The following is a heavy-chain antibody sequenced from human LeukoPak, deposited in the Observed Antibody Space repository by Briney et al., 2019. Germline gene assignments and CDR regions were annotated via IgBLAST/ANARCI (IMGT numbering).Heavy chain of an antibody. V-gene: IGHV3-30*18. CDR1: GFTFSSYG. Sequence: GMSLRLSCATSGFTFSSYGMHWVRQVPGKGLEWVAVISYDTKSTYHVDSVKGRFTISRDNSKNTLYLQMNNLRTEDTALYYCAKDKAQAYYASGSLVLWGQGTLVTVSS. CDR3: AKDKAQAYYASGSLVL. J-gene: IGHJ4*02. CDR2: ISYDTKST. D-gene: IGHD3-10*01.